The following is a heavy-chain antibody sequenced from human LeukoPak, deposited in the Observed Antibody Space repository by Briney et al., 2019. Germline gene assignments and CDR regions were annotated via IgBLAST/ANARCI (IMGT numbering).Heavy chain of an antibody. J-gene: IGHJ5*02. CDR3: ARDYMEIYYDSNWFDP. D-gene: IGHD3-22*01. CDR1: GGTFSSYA. V-gene: IGHV1-2*02. CDR2: INPNSGGT. Sequence: GASVKVSCKASGGTFSSYAISWVRQAPGQGLEWMGWINPNSGGTNYAQKFQGRVTMTRDTSISTAYMELSRLRSDDTAVYYCARDYMEIYYDSNWFDPWGQGTLVTVSS.